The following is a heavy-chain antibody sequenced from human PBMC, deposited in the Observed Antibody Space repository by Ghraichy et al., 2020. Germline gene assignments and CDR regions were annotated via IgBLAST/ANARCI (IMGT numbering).Heavy chain of an antibody. CDR3: AATPDYDSSGYYYAEGGHY. J-gene: IGHJ4*02. D-gene: IGHD3-22*01. V-gene: IGHV3-9*01. CDR1: GFTFDDYA. CDR2: ISWNSGSI. Sequence: GRSLRLSCAASGFTFDDYAMHWVRQAPGKGLEWVSGISWNSGSIGYADSVKGRFTISRDNAKNSLYLQMNSLRAEDTALYYCAATPDYDSSGYYYAEGGHYWGQGTLVTVSS.